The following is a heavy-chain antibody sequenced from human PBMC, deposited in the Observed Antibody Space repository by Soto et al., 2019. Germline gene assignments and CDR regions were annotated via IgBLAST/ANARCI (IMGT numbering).Heavy chain of an antibody. D-gene: IGHD7-27*01. CDR1: GDFISSDFYA. CDR2: IYHSGSA. J-gene: IGHJ6*02. V-gene: IGHV4-30-2*01. Sequence: SETLSLTCAVSGDFISSDFYAWSWIRQPPGKGLEWIGYIYHSGSAYSNPSLKSRVSMSVDRSKNQFSLNLESLTAADTAVYYCARAPWGSRYGMDVWGQGTTVTVS. CDR3: ARAPWGSRYGMDV.